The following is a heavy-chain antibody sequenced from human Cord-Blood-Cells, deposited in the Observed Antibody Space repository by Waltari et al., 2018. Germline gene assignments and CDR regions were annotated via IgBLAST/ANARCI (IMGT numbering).Heavy chain of an antibody. CDR2: IIPILGIA. Sequence: QVQLVQSGAEVKKPGSSVKVSCKASGGTFSSYAISWVRKAPGQGLEWMGRIIPILGIANYAQKFQGRVTITADKSTSTAYMELSSLRSEDTAVYYCAREGYYDILTGYADAFDIWGQGTMVTVSS. CDR1: GGTFSSYA. D-gene: IGHD3-9*01. J-gene: IGHJ3*02. V-gene: IGHV1-69*09. CDR3: AREGYYDILTGYADAFDI.